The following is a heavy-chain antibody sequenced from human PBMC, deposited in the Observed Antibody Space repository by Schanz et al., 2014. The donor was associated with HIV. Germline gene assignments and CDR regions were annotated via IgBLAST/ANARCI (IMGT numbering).Heavy chain of an antibody. Sequence: QVQLVQSGAEVKKPGASVKVSCKASGYTFTGYYMHWVRQAPGQGLEWMGWINPNSGGTNYAQKFQGRVTMTRNTSISTAYMELSSLRSEDTAVYYCASQYSNYDSSRRYHWYFDLWGRGTLVTVSS. V-gene: IGHV1-2*02. CDR3: ASQYSNYDSSRRYHWYFDL. D-gene: IGHD4-4*01. CDR2: INPNSGGT. CDR1: GYTFTGYY. J-gene: IGHJ2*01.